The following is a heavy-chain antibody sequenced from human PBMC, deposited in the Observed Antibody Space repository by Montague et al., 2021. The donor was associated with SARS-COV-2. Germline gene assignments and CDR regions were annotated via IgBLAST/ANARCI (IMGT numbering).Heavy chain of an antibody. Sequence: SAISGDSVSSNLATWNWIRQPPSRGLEWLGRTYYRSKWYNDYAESVKSRITIDPDTSKHQFSLHLNSVTPEDTAVYYCARIPVGSKYYFGFWGQGTLVTVSS. CDR2: TYYRSKWYN. J-gene: IGHJ4*02. V-gene: IGHV6-1*01. D-gene: IGHD2-2*01. CDR1: GDSVSSNLAT. CDR3: ARIPVGSKYYFGF.